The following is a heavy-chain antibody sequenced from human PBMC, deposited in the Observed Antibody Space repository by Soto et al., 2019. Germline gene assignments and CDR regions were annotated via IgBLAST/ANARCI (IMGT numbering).Heavy chain of an antibody. Sequence: GGSLRLSCAASGFTFDDYAMHWVRQAPGKGLEWVSGISWNSGSIGYADSVKGRFTISRDNAKNSLYLQMNSLRAEDTALYYCAKDIVLMAGMDVWGQGTTVTVSS. CDR2: ISWNSGSI. J-gene: IGHJ6*02. D-gene: IGHD2-8*01. CDR1: GFTFDDYA. V-gene: IGHV3-9*01. CDR3: AKDIVLMAGMDV.